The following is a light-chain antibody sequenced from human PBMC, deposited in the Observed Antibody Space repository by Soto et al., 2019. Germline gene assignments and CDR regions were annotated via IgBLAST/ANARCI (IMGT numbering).Light chain of an antibody. CDR2: WAS. CDR3: QQYHSAPWT. CDR1: QTVLYTSKNKNY. J-gene: IGKJ1*01. Sequence: DIVMNQSPDSLAVSLGERATINCKSSQTVLYTSKNKNYLAWYQQKPGQPPKLLIYWASTRESGVPDRFSGSGSGTDFTLTISSLQAEDVAVYYCQQYHSAPWTFGQGTKVEIK. V-gene: IGKV4-1*01.